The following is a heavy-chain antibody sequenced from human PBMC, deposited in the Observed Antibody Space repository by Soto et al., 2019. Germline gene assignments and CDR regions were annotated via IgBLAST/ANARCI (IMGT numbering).Heavy chain of an antibody. CDR3: ARDHGTNGVCYLGGAFDY. Sequence: QVQLVQSGAEVKKPGSSVKVSCKASGGTFSSYAISWVRQAPGQGLEWMGGIIPIFGTANYAQKFQGRVTITADESTSTAYMELSSLRSEDTAVYYCARDHGTNGVCYLGGAFDYWGQGTLVTVSS. D-gene: IGHD2-8*01. V-gene: IGHV1-69*01. CDR1: GGTFSSYA. CDR2: IIPIFGTA. J-gene: IGHJ4*02.